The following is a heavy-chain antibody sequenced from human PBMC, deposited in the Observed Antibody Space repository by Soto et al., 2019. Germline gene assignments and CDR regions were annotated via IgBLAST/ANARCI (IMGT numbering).Heavy chain of an antibody. CDR1: GFTFCDYA. CDR2: IRSKAYGETT. D-gene: IGHD6-19*01. Sequence: GGSLRISCTASGFTFCDYAMSGFRQAPGKGLEWVGFIRSKAYGETTEYAASVKGRFTISRDDSKSIAYLQMNSLKTEDTAVYYCTRVLSAVAGTKEPYYFDYWGQGTLVTVSS. V-gene: IGHV3-49*03. CDR3: TRVLSAVAGTKEPYYFDY. J-gene: IGHJ4*02.